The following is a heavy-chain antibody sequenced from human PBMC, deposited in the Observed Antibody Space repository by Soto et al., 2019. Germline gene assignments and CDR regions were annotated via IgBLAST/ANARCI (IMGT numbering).Heavy chain of an antibody. V-gene: IGHV5-51*01. D-gene: IGHD2-8*01. Sequence: PGESLKISCTGSGYSFTSHWIAWVRQVPGKGLEWMGILYPGDSQITYSPSFQGQVTISSDKSTSTAYLQWNSLKASDTAMYYCARGSCIISVCYAYEVYSWCQGNVVPISA. CDR1: GYSFTSHW. CDR3: ARGSCIISVCYAYEVYS. J-gene: IGHJ1*01. CDR2: LYPGDSQI.